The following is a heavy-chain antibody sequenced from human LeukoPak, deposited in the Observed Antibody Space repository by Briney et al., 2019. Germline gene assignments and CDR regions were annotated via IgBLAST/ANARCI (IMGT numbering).Heavy chain of an antibody. CDR2: VYTGGST. CDR3: AIEGGGTWGVSFNY. CDR1: GFTVSSNY. V-gene: IGHV3-53*01. Sequence: GGSLRLSCAASGFTVSSNYMTWVRQAPGKGLEWVSVVYTGGSTYSADSVKGRFTISRDTSKNTIYLQMNSLRAEDTAVYYCAIEGGGTWGVSFNYWGQGTLVTVSS. D-gene: IGHD2-15*01. J-gene: IGHJ4*02.